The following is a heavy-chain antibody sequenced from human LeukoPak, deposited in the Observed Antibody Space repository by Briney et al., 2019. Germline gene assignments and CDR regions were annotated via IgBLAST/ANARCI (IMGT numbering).Heavy chain of an antibody. Sequence: SGGSLRLSCAASGFTFSNYAMHWVRQAPGKGLEWVAVISYDGGNKYYADSVKGRFTISRDNTKNSLYLQMNSLRAEDTAVYYCARGRITMVRGVIYAFDIWGQGTMVTVSS. D-gene: IGHD3-10*01. V-gene: IGHV3-30-3*01. CDR3: ARGRITMVRGVIYAFDI. CDR2: ISYDGGNK. CDR1: GFTFSNYA. J-gene: IGHJ3*02.